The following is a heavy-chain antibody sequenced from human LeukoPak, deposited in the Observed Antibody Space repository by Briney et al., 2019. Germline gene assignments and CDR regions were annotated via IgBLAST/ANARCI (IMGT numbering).Heavy chain of an antibody. Sequence: SQTLSLTCTVSGGSISSGGYYWSWIRQHPGKGLEWIGYIYYSGSTYYNPSLKSRVTTSVDTSKNQFSLKLSSVTAADTAVYYCARDYHGAGSSNWFDPWGQGTLVTVSS. CDR1: GGSISSGGYY. CDR3: ARDYHGAGSSNWFDP. D-gene: IGHD4-17*01. CDR2: IYYSGST. V-gene: IGHV4-31*03. J-gene: IGHJ5*02.